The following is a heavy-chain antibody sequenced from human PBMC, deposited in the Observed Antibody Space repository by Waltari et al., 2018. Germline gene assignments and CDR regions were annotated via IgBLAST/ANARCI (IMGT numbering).Heavy chain of an antibody. CDR1: GFTLRTYA. V-gene: IGHV3-30*03. CDR3: XILTGGQDAFDX. J-gene: IGHJ3*01. CDR2: VXDDGLXT. Sequence: XHLVESXGGVXHPGRSLRPSVAASGFTLRTYALHWVRQAPGKGLEXAAVVXDDGLXTYYADSVKGXFTISRDNSKNTISLEIXSLRLDDTXMXYCXILTGGQDAFDXWGQGTXVTVSS.